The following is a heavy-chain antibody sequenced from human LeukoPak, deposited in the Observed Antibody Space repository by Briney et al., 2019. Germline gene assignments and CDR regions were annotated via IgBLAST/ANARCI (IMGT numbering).Heavy chain of an antibody. V-gene: IGHV1-2*02. CDR2: MSPHSGDT. J-gene: IGHJ4*02. CDR3: VRDLYMASPSPDY. CDR1: GYTFTDYN. Sequence: GASVKVSCKASGYTFTDYNMHWVRQAPGQGPEWMGWMSPHSGDTNYAQKFRGRVTMTRDTSITTAYMELTGLTSDDTAVYYCVRDLYMASPSPDYWGRGTLVTVSS. D-gene: IGHD4-11*01.